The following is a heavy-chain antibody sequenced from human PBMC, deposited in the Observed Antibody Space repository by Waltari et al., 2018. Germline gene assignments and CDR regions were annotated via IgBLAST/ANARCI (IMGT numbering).Heavy chain of an antibody. J-gene: IGHJ4*02. D-gene: IGHD6-19*01. CDR1: GFTVRTNF. V-gene: IGHV3-53*01. CDR3: AKQSPSYTRGWYPLES. Sequence: EVQLVESGGNLIQPGGSLRLSCAASGFTVRTNFISWVRQAPGKGLEWVAISYSGCNTYYAGSVKGRFTISRDNYKNMVYLEMNSLRAEDTAVYYCAKQSPSYTRGWYPLESWGPGTLVTVSP. CDR2: SYSGCNT.